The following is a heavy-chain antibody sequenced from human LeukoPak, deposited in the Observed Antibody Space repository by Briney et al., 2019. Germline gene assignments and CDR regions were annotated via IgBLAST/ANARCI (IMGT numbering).Heavy chain of an antibody. D-gene: IGHD5-18*01. Sequence: SENLSLTCTVSGGSISSYYWSWIRQPPGKGLEWIGYIYYSGSTNYNPSLKSRVTISVDTSKNQFSLKLSSVTAADTAVYYCARARGYSYDFSPGSDAFDIWGQGTMVTVSS. V-gene: IGHV4-59*01. J-gene: IGHJ3*02. CDR2: IYYSGST. CDR1: GGSISSYY. CDR3: ARARGYSYDFSPGSDAFDI.